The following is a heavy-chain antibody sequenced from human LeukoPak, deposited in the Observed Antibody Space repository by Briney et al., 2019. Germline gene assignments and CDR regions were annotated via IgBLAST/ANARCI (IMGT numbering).Heavy chain of an antibody. CDR3: ARDPLYDSSGYYPLYNWFDP. J-gene: IGHJ5*02. CDR2: ISAYNGNT. D-gene: IGHD3-22*01. Sequence: ASVKVSCKASGYTFTSYGISWVRQAPGQGLEWMGWISAYNGNTNYAKRLQGRVTMTTDTSTSTAYLELRSLRSDDTAVYYCARDPLYDSSGYYPLYNWFDPWGQGTLVTVSS. CDR1: GYTFTSYG. V-gene: IGHV1-18*01.